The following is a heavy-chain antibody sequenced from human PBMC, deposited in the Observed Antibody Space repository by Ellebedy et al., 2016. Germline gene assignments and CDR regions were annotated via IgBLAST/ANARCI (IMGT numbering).Heavy chain of an antibody. Sequence: SETLSLTCAVYGGSFSGYYWSWIRQPPGKGLEWIGEINHSGSTNYNPSLKSRVTISVDTSKNQFSLKLSSVTAADTAVYYCARVVLLWFGEFNPYMDVWGKGTTVTVSS. V-gene: IGHV4-34*01. D-gene: IGHD3-10*01. CDR2: INHSGST. CDR3: ARVVLLWFGEFNPYMDV. J-gene: IGHJ6*03. CDR1: GGSFSGYY.